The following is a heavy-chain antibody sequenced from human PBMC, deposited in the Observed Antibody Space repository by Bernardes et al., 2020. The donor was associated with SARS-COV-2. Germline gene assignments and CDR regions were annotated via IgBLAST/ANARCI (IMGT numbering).Heavy chain of an antibody. Sequence: ASVKVSCKASGYTFTGYYMHWVRQAPGQGLEWMGWINPNSGGTNYAQKFQGWVTMTRDTSISTAYMELSRLRSDDTAVYYCASGQGVEGSRYYYYGMDVWGQGTTVTVSS. CDR1: GYTFTGYY. CDR3: ASGQGVEGSRYYYYGMDV. D-gene: IGHD3-10*01. J-gene: IGHJ6*02. CDR2: INPNSGGT. V-gene: IGHV1-2*04.